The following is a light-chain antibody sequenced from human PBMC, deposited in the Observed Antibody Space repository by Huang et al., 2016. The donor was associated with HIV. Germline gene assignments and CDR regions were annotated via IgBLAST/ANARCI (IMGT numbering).Light chain of an antibody. Sequence: EIVMTQSPATLSVSPGERATLSCRASQSVSSNLAWYQQKPGQAPRLLIYGASTRAPGSPARFSGSGSGTEFTLTISSLQSEDFAVYYCQQYNNWPPEETFGPGTKVDIK. CDR1: QSVSSN. CDR3: QQYNNWPPEET. J-gene: IGKJ3*01. V-gene: IGKV3-15*01. CDR2: GAS.